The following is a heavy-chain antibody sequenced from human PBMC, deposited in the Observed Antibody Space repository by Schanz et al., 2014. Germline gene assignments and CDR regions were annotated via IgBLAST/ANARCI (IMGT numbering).Heavy chain of an antibody. CDR2: INPTGGST. D-gene: IGHD5-12*01. CDR3: ARAAYGGYTSTPLRY. V-gene: IGHV1-46*01. Sequence: QVQLVQSGAEVKKPGASVKVSCKASGYTFISYFIHWVRQAPGQGLEWMGIINPTGGSTSYAQRFQGRVTVTRDTSTSTVYMELSSLRSEDTAVYYCARAAYGGYTSTPLRYWGQGTLVTGSS. CDR1: GYTFISYF. J-gene: IGHJ4*02.